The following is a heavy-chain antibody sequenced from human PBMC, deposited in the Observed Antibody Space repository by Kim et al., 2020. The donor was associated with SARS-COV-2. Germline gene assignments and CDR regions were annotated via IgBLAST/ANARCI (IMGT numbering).Heavy chain of an antibody. V-gene: IGHV1-69*13. CDR3: ARDGGYCSGGSCYPNFDY. CDR2: IIPIFGTA. J-gene: IGHJ4*02. Sequence: SVKVSCKASGGTFSSYAISWVRQAPGQGLEWMGGIIPIFGTANYAQKFQGRVTITADESTSTAYMELSSLRSEDTAVYYCARDGGYCSGGSCYPNFDYWGQGTLGTVSS. CDR1: GGTFSSYA. D-gene: IGHD2-15*01.